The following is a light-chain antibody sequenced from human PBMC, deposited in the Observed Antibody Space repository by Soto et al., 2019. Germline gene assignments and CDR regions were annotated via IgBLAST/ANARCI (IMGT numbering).Light chain of an antibody. V-gene: IGKV3-15*01. CDR2: GAS. J-gene: IGKJ4*01. CDR3: QQYNNWPLT. Sequence: EIVLTQSPGTLSLSPGERATLSCRASQSVSSNLAWYQQKPGQAPRLLIYGASTRATGIPARFSGSGSGTEFTLTISSLQSEDFAVYYCQQYNNWPLTFGGGTNVDIK. CDR1: QSVSSN.